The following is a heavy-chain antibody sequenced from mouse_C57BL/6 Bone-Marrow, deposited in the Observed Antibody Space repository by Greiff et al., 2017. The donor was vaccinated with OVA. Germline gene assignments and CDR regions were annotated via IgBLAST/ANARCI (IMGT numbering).Heavy chain of an antibody. CDR2: IYPRDGST. V-gene: IGHV1-78*01. Sequence: QVQLQQSDAELVKPGASVKISCKVSGYTFTDHTIHWMKQRPEQGLAWIGYIYPRDGSTTYNEKFKGKATLTADKSSSTAYMQLNSLTSEDSAVYFCARDYGKYYYAMDYWGQGTSVTVSS. J-gene: IGHJ4*01. CDR3: ARDYGKYYYAMDY. CDR1: GYTFTDHT. D-gene: IGHD2-1*01.